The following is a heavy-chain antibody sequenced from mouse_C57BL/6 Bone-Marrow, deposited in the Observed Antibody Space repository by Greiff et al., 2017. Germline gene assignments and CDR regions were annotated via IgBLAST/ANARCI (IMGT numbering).Heavy chain of an antibody. Sequence: QVQLQQSGAELVKPGASVKISCKASGYAFSSYWMNWVKQRPGKGLEWIGQIYPGDGATNYNGKFKGKATLTADKSSSTAYMQLSSLTSEDSAVYFCARDYYGPWFAYWGQGTLVTVYA. CDR3: ARDYYGPWFAY. CDR1: GYAFSSYW. D-gene: IGHD1-1*01. CDR2: IYPGDGAT. J-gene: IGHJ3*01. V-gene: IGHV1-80*01.